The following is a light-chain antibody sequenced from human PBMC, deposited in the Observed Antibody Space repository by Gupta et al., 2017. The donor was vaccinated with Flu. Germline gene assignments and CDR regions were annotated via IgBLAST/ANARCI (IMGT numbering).Light chain of an antibody. CDR3: AAGDDTRNGL. CDR2: GTD. V-gene: IGLV1-44*01. J-gene: IGLJ3*02. CDR1: SSTIGSNP. Sequence: VLTQPPSAPVTPGQRVTISCSGSSSTIGSNPVNWYQQLPGAAPKLLIYGTDQRPSGVPGRFSASKSGTSASLAIGGLQAEDEADYYCAAGDDTRNGLFGGRTKLTVL.